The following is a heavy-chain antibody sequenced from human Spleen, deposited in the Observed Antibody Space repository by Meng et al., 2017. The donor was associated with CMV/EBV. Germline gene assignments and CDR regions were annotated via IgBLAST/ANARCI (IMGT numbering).Heavy chain of an antibody. V-gene: IGHV3-23*01. CDR3: TKDIVAARHHFDF. Sequence: ESLKISCAASGFTFSSFAMNWVRQAPGKGLQWVSVISGTGANTNYADSVKGRFTISRDNAKNTLYLQMKSLRVEDTAVYYCTKDIVAARHHFDFWGQGALVTVSS. J-gene: IGHJ4*02. D-gene: IGHD6-6*01. CDR2: ISGTGANT. CDR1: GFTFSSFA.